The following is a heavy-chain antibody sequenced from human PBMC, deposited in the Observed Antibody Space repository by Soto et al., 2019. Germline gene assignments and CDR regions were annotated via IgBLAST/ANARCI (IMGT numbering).Heavy chain of an antibody. CDR3: ARVGDIVVAVAATYGMDV. D-gene: IGHD2-15*01. CDR2: ISAYNGNT. Sequence: ASVKVSCKASGYTFTSYGISWVRQAPGQGLEWMGWISAYNGNTNYAQKLQGRVTMTTDTSTSTAYMELRSLRSDDTAVYYCARVGDIVVAVAATYGMDVWGQGPTVTVSS. CDR1: GYTFTSYG. V-gene: IGHV1-18*01. J-gene: IGHJ6*02.